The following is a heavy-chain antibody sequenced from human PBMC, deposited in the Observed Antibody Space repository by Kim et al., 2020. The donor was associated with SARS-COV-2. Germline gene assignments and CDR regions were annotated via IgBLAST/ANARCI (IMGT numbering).Heavy chain of an antibody. CDR2: IYSGGST. CDR3: ATTTGDILTGYYSYFQH. CDR1: GFTVSSNY. V-gene: IGHV3-66*01. Sequence: GESLRLSCAASGFTVSSNYMSWVRQAPGKGLEWVSVIYSGGSTYYADSVKGRFTISRDNSKNTLYLQMNSLRAEDTAVYYCATTTGDILTGYYSYFQHWGQGTLVTVSS. J-gene: IGHJ1*01. D-gene: IGHD3-9*01.